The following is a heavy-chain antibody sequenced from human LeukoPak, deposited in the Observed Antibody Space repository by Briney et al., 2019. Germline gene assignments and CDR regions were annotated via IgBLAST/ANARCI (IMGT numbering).Heavy chain of an antibody. J-gene: IGHJ6*02. CDR1: GFNLSPYA. Sequence: GRSLRLSCAASGFNLSPYAMHWVRQAPGKGLEWVAAISYDGSKTYYADSVKGRFTISRDTFKSTLYLQMNNLRPEDTSVYYCTRAPDGLDVWGQGTTVTVSS. CDR2: ISYDGSKT. CDR3: TRAPDGLDV. V-gene: IGHV3-30-3*01.